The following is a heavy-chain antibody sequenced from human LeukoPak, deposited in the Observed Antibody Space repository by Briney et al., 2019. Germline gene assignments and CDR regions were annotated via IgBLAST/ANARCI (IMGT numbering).Heavy chain of an antibody. Sequence: GGSLRLSWAGSGFTFSNSAMSWVRQAPGKGLEWVSTLSGSGITTYYADSVKGRFTISRDNSKNTLYLQMNSLRAEDTAVYYRAKGIYSSGWSYFDYWGHGTLVTVSS. CDR1: GFTFSNSA. CDR3: AKGIYSSGWSYFDY. CDR2: LSGSGITT. J-gene: IGHJ4*01. V-gene: IGHV3-23*01. D-gene: IGHD6-19*01.